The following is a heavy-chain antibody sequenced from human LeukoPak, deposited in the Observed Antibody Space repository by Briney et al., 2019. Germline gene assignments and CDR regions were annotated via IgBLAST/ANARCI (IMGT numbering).Heavy chain of an antibody. CDR1: GFTFSSYW. J-gene: IGHJ6*02. CDR2: IKQDGSEK. Sequence: PGGSLRLSCAGSGFTFSSYWMSWVRQVPGKGLEWVANIKQDGSEKYYVDSVKGRFTISRDNAKNSLYLQMNSLRAEDTAVYYCARGPIFDCSGGSCYSDYYYYYGMDVWGQGTTVTVSS. D-gene: IGHD2-15*01. V-gene: IGHV3-7*01. CDR3: ARGPIFDCSGGSCYSDYYYYYGMDV.